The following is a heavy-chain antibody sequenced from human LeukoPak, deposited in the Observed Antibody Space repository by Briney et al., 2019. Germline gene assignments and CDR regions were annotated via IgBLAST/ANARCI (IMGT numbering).Heavy chain of an antibody. D-gene: IGHD2-8*01. V-gene: IGHV1-2*02. CDR1: GYTFTGYY. CDR3: TREGVSGDAFDI. CDR2: INPNSGGT. Sequence: ASVKVSCKASGYTFTGYYMHWVRQAPGQGLEWMGWINPNSGGTNYAQKFQGRVTMTRDTSISTAYMELSRLRSDDTAVYYCTREGVSGDAFDIWGQGTMVTVSS. J-gene: IGHJ3*02.